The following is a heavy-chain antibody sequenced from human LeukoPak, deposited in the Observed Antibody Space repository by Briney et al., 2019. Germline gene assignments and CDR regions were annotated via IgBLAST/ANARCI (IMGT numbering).Heavy chain of an antibody. CDR2: ISSGSVYI. J-gene: IGHJ4*02. CDR1: GFTFSSYS. V-gene: IGHV3-21*01. D-gene: IGHD6-25*01. CDR3: ARGPTTIGAAGKGAPFY. Sequence: GGSLRLSCAASGFTFSSYSMNWVRQAPGKGLEWVSSISSGSVYIYDADSVRGRFTISRDNTKNSLYLQMNSLRVDDTAVYYCARGPTTIGAAGKGAPFYWGQGTLVTVSS.